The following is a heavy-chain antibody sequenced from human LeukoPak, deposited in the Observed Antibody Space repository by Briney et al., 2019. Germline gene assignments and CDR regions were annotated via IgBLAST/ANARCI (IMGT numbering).Heavy chain of an antibody. V-gene: IGHV4-34*01. CDR2: INHSGST. CDR1: GGSFSGYS. CDR3: ARVKYGSGRPYYFDY. Sequence: SQTLSLTCAVYGGSFSGYSGSWVRQPAGNGLEWIGEINHSGSTNYNPSLKSRVTISVDTSKNQFSLKLSSVTAADTAVYYCARVKYGSGRPYYFDYWGQGTLVTVSS. J-gene: IGHJ4*02. D-gene: IGHD3-10*01.